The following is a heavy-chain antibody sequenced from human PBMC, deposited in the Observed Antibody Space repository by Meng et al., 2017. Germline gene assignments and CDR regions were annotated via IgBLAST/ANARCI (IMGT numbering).Heavy chain of an antibody. J-gene: IGHJ4*02. V-gene: IGHV3-66*02. CDR1: GFTVSSNY. CDR3: ARVIVGAMGG. Sequence: GESLKISYAASGFTVSSNYMSWVRQAPGKGLEWVSVIYSGGSTYYADSVKGRFTISRDNSKNTLYLQMNSLRAEDTAVYYCARVIVGAMGGWGQGTLVTVSS. CDR2: IYSGGST. D-gene: IGHD1-26*01.